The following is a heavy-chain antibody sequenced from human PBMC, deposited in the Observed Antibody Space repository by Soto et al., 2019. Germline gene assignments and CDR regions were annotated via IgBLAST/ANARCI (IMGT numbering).Heavy chain of an antibody. D-gene: IGHD3-10*01. CDR2: VHHSWGS. Sequence: QVQLQESGPGLVKPSETLSLSCTVSGGSISSYYWSWFRQSPGKRMEWIGYVHHSWGSSYNPSLQSRVAISLDTSTGKFSLKVTSVTATATAVYYCARQGFGPLHGLVDVWGQGTTVTVSS. J-gene: IGHJ6*02. V-gene: IGHV4-59*08. CDR3: ARQGFGPLHGLVDV. CDR1: GGSISSYY.